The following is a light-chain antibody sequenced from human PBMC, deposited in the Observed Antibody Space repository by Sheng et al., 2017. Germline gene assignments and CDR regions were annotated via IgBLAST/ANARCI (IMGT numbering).Light chain of an antibody. CDR1: SSDVGGYDY. CDR2: DVS. J-gene: IGLJ1*01. V-gene: IGLV2-14*03. Sequence: QSALTQPASVSGSPGQSITISCTGTSSDVGGYDYVSWYQQHPGKAPKLMIYDVSVRPSRVSNRFSGSKSGNTASLTISGLQAEDEADYYCGSYRSSTSLLFGAGTKVTVL. CDR3: GSYRSSTSLL.